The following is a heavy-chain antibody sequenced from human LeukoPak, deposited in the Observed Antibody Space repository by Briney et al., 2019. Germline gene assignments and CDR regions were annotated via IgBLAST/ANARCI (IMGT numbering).Heavy chain of an antibody. Sequence: SETLSLTCAVYGGSFSGYYWSWIRQPPGKGLEWIGEINHSGSTNYNPSLKSRVTISVDTSKNQFSLKLSSVTAADTAVYYCARVQYFDWFDYWGQGTLVIVSS. CDR2: INHSGST. CDR3: ARVQYFDWFDY. V-gene: IGHV4-34*01. J-gene: IGHJ5*01. D-gene: IGHD3-9*01. CDR1: GGSFSGYY.